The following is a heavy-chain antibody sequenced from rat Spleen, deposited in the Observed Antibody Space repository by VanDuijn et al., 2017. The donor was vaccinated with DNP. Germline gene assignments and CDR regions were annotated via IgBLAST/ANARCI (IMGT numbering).Heavy chain of an antibody. V-gene: IGHV5-31*01. J-gene: IGHJ2*01. Sequence: EVQLVESGGDLVQPGRSLKLSCVASRFTFNSYWMAWIRQVPGKGLEWVAVISHDAAITYYRDSVKGRFSISRDNAKSTLYLQMDSLRSEETATYYCARRVYGGYLDYWGQGVMVTVSS. CDR3: ARRVYGGYLDY. CDR2: ISHDAAIT. D-gene: IGHD1-11*01. CDR1: RFTFNSYW.